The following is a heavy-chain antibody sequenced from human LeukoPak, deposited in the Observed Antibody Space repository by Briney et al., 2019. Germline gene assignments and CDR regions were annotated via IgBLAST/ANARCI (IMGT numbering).Heavy chain of an antibody. V-gene: IGHV3-48*02. D-gene: IGHD3-22*01. J-gene: IGHJ4*02. CDR1: GFTFSSYS. CDR3: ARVLHPDYYDSSGYWYYFDY. CDR2: ISSSSSTI. Sequence: GGSLRLSCAASGFTFSSYSMNWVRQAPGKGLEWVSYISSSSSTIYYADSVKGRFTISRDNAKNSLYLQMNSLRDEDTAVYYCARVLHPDYYDSSGYWYYFDYWGQGTLVTVSS.